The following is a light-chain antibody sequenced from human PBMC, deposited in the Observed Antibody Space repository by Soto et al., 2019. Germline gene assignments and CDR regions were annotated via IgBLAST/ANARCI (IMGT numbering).Light chain of an antibody. CDR3: GTWDNSLSAVV. Sequence: QSVLTQPPSVSAAPGQKVTICCSGSSSNIGNRYVSWYQQLPGTAPKLLICDNNKRPSGIPDRFTGSKSGTSATLGITGLQTGDEADYYCGTWDNSLSAVVFGGGTKLTVL. CDR2: DNN. CDR1: SSNIGNRY. J-gene: IGLJ2*01. V-gene: IGLV1-51*01.